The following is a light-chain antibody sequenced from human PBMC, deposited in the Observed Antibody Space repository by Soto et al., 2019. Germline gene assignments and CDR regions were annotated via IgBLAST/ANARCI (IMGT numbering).Light chain of an antibody. J-gene: IGKJ1*01. CDR2: KAP. CDR3: QQYNSYWT. V-gene: IGKV1-5*03. Sequence: DIQMTQSPSTLSASVGDRVTITCRASQSISSWLAWCQQKPGKAPKLLIYKAPSLESGVPSRFSGSGAGTEFTLTISSLQPDDVATYYCQQYNSYWTFGQGTKVEIK. CDR1: QSISSW.